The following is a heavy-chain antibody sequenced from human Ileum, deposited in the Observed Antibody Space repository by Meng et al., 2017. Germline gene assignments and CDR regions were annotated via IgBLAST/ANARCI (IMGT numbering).Heavy chain of an antibody. Sequence: QVQLQGPGPGLVEPSGTLSLTCTVSGGSISSSFYWSWVRQSPGKGLEWIGQIYLAGSPNYNPSLESRVTISVDKSKNQFSLRLTSVTAADTAIFYCVRHGGKYFDSWGQGTLVTVSS. CDR1: GGSISSSFY. D-gene: IGHD2-15*01. CDR2: IYLAGSP. J-gene: IGHJ4*02. V-gene: IGHV4-4*02. CDR3: VRHGGKYFDS.